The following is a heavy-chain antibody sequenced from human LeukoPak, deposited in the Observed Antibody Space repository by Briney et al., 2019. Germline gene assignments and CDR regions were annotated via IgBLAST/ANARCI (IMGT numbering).Heavy chain of an antibody. CDR3: ATAPRDNSGYYYYYFDY. J-gene: IGHJ4*02. D-gene: IGHD3-22*01. V-gene: IGHV1-24*01. Sequence: ASVKVSCKVSGYSLTDLSIHWVRQAPGKGLEWMGGLDPEDDKTIYARKFKGRVTMTEDTSTDTAYMELSSLRSENTAVYYCATAPRDNSGYYYYYFDYWGQGTLVTVSS. CDR1: GYSLTDLS. CDR2: LDPEDDKT.